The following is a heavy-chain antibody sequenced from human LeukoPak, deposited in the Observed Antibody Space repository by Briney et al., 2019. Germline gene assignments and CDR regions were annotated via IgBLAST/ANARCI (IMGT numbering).Heavy chain of an antibody. J-gene: IGHJ4*02. CDR1: GFIVSSNY. CDR2: IYGSGTT. CDR3: ASHNYYDTSGYYYSLDY. Sequence: PGGSLRLSCAAPGFIVSSNYMSWVRQAPGKGPEWVSVIYGSGTTQYADSVKGRFTISRDNSRNTLYLQMNSLKAEDTAMYYCASHNYYDTSGYYYSLDYWGQGTLVTVSS. D-gene: IGHD3-22*01. V-gene: IGHV3-53*01.